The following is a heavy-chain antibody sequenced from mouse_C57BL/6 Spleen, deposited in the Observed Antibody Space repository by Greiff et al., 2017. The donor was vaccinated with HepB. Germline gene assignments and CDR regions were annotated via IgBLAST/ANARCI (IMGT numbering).Heavy chain of an antibody. D-gene: IGHD2-4*01. V-gene: IGHV1-82*01. CDR3: ARFYDYDEGY. Sequence: QVQLQQSGPELVKPGASVKISCKASGYAFSSSWMNWVKQRPGKGLEWIGRIYPGDGDTNYNGKFKGKATLTADKSSSTAYMPLSSLTSEDSAVYFCARFYDYDEGYWGQGTTLTVSS. CDR2: IYPGDGDT. CDR1: GYAFSSSW. J-gene: IGHJ2*01.